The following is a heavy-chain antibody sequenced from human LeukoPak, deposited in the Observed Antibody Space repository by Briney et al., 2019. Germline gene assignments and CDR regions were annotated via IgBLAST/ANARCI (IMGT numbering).Heavy chain of an antibody. J-gene: IGHJ4*02. CDR1: GFTFSSYG. CDR3: AKGLRYYFDY. Sequence: GGSLRLSCAASGFTFSSYGMHWVRQAPGKGLEWVAVIWYDGSNKYYADSVKGRFTTSRDNSKNTLYLQMNSLRAEDTAVYYCAKGLRYYFDYWGQGTLVTVSS. CDR2: IWYDGSNK. V-gene: IGHV3-33*06.